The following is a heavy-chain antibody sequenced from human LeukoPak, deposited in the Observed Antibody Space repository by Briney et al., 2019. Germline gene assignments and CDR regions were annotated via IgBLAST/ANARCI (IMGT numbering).Heavy chain of an antibody. V-gene: IGHV1-3*01. Sequence: ASVKVSCRASGFTFTNYAIHWVRQAPGQRLEWMGWINGANGNTKYSQKLQGRVTITRDSSASTAYMDLSSLTSEDTAVYYCARDENMARGAPNWFDPWGQGTLVIVSS. CDR2: INGANGNT. D-gene: IGHD3-10*01. J-gene: IGHJ5*02. CDR3: ARDENMARGAPNWFDP. CDR1: GFTFTNYA.